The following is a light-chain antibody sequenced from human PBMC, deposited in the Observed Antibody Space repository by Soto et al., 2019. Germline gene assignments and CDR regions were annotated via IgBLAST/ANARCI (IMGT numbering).Light chain of an antibody. V-gene: IGLV2-14*03. Sequence: QLVLTQPASVSGSPGQSITISCTGTSSDVGNYNYVSWYQQHPGKAPRLMIYDVTNRPSGVSNRFSGSKSGSTASLTISGLQAEDEADYYCTSYTGSSLVFGGGTKLTVL. CDR2: DVT. J-gene: IGLJ2*01. CDR1: SSDVGNYNY. CDR3: TSYTGSSLV.